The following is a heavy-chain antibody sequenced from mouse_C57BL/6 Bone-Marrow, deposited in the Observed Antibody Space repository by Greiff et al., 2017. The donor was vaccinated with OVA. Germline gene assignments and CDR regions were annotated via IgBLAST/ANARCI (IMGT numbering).Heavy chain of an antibody. CDR3: ARSLTAQAHFDY. D-gene: IGHD3-2*02. CDR1: GYTFTSYG. Sequence: VKLMESGAELARPGASVKLSCKASGYTFTSYGISWVKQRTGQGLEWIGEIYPRSGNTYYNEKFKGKATLTADKSSSTAYMELRSLTSEDSAVYFCARSLTAQAHFDYWGQGTTLTVSS. V-gene: IGHV1-81*01. J-gene: IGHJ2*01. CDR2: IYPRSGNT.